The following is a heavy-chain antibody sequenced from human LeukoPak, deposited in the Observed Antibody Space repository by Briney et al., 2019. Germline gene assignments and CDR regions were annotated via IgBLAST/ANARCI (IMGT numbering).Heavy chain of an antibody. J-gene: IGHJ3*02. V-gene: IGHV1-2*04. Sequence: ASVKVSCTASGYTFTGYYMHWVRQAPGQGLEWMGWINPNSGGTNYAQKFQDWVTITRDTSISTAYMELSRLRSDDTAVYYCARDYYGDDAFDIWGQGTMVTVSS. CDR3: ARDYYGDDAFDI. CDR1: GYTFTGYY. D-gene: IGHD4-17*01. CDR2: INPNSGGT.